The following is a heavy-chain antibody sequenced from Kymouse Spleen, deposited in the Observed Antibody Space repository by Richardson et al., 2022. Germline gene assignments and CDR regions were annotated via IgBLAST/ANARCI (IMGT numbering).Heavy chain of an antibody. CDR1: GFTVSSNY. D-gene: IGHD3-10*01. V-gene: IGHV3-66*03. Sequence: EVQLVESGGGLIQPGGSLRLSCAASGFTVSSNYMSWVRQAPGKGLEWVSVIYSCGSTYYADSVKGRFTISRDNSKNTLYLQMNSLRAEDTAVYYCATYYYGSGSYAYYYYYGMDVWGQGTTVTVSS. CDR3: ATYYYGSGSYAYYYYYGMDV. J-gene: IGHJ6*02. CDR2: IYSCGST.